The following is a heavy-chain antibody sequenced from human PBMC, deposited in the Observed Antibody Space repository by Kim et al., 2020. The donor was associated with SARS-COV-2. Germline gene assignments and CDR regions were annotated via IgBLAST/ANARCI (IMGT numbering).Heavy chain of an antibody. J-gene: IGHJ6*02. V-gene: IGHV1-69*13. CDR1: GGTFSSYA. D-gene: IGHD1-26*01. CDR2: IIPIFGTA. CDR3: ARDWEWEPRGPYYYYGMDV. Sequence: SVKVSCKASGGTFSSYAISWVRQAPGQGLEWMGGIIPIFGTANYAQKFQGRVTITADESTSTAYMELSSLRSEDTAVYYCARDWEWEPRGPYYYYGMDVWGQGTTVTVSS.